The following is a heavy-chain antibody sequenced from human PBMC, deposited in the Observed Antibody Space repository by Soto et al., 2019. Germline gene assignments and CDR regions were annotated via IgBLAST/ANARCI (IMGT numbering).Heavy chain of an antibody. J-gene: IGHJ4*02. CDR2: ISAYNGNT. CDR3: ARGHYDFWSGYFGGYFDY. CDR1: GYTFTSYG. D-gene: IGHD3-3*01. V-gene: IGHV1-18*04. Sequence: ASVKVSCKASGYTFTSYGISWVRQAPGQGLEWMGWISAYNGNTNYAQKLQGRVTMTTDTSTSTAYMELRSLRSDDTAVYYCARGHYDFWSGYFGGYFDYWGQGTLVTVS.